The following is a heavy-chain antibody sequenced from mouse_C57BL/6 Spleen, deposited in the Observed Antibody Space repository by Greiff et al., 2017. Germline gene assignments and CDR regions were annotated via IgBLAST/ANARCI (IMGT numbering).Heavy chain of an antibody. Sequence: VQGVESGPGLVQPSQSLSITCTVSGFSLTSYGVHWVRQSPGKGLEWLGVIWRGGSTDYNAAFMSRLSITKDNSKSQVFFKMNSLQADDTAIYYCAKRLYSDYFDYWGKGTTLTVSS. J-gene: IGHJ2*01. CDR1: GFSLTSYG. D-gene: IGHD2-1*01. CDR2: IWRGGST. V-gene: IGHV2-5*01. CDR3: AKRLYSDYFDY.